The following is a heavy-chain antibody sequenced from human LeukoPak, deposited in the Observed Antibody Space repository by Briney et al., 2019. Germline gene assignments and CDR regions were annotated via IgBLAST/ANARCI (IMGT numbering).Heavy chain of an antibody. CDR3: ARVVGATPDY. CDR1: GGSISSYY. CDR2: IYYSGST. D-gene: IGHD1-26*01. Sequence: SETLSLTCTVSGGSISSYYWSWIRQPPGKGLEWIGYIYYSGSTNYNPSLKGRVTISVDTSKNQFSLKLSSVTAADTAVYYCARVVGATPDYWGQGTLVTVSS. V-gene: IGHV4-59*01. J-gene: IGHJ4*02.